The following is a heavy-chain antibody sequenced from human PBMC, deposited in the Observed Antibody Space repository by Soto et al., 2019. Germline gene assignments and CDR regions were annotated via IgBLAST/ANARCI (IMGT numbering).Heavy chain of an antibody. V-gene: IGHV4-59*01. J-gene: IGHJ6*02. CDR1: GGSISGYY. Sequence: TLSLTCTVSGGSISGYYWSWIRQPPGKGLEWIGYIFYGGGTNYNPSLKSRLTISVDTSKNQFSLNLTSVTAADTAVYYCARDSLAYSSSWYYYGMDVWGQGTTVTVSS. CDR3: ARDSLAYSSSWYYYGMDV. CDR2: IFYGGGT. D-gene: IGHD6-13*01.